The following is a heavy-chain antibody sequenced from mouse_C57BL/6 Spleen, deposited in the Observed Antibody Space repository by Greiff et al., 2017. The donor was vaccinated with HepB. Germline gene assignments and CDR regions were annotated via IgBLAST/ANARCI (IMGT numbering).Heavy chain of an antibody. V-gene: IGHV1-61*01. J-gene: IGHJ2*01. CDR2: IYPSDSET. D-gene: IGHD4-1*01. CDR3: ARVTGSFDY. CDR1: GYTFTSYW. Sequence: QVQLQQPGAELMRPGSSVKLSCKASGYTFTSYWMDWVKQRPGQGLEWIGNIYPSDSETHYNQKFKDKATLTVDKSSSTAYMQLSSLTSEDSAVYYCARVTGSFDYWGQGTTLTVSS.